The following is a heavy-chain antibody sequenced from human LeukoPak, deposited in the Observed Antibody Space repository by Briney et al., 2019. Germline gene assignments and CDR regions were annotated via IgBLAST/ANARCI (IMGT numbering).Heavy chain of an antibody. D-gene: IGHD6-19*01. CDR3: ARDGRSAVAGTWRYFDY. CDR2: TYYRSKWYN. J-gene: IGHJ4*02. V-gene: IGHV6-1*01. CDR1: GDSFSSNSAA. Sequence: SQTLSLTCAISGDSFSSNSAAWNWIRQSPSRGLEWLGRTYYRSKWYNGYAVSVKSRITINPDTSKSQFSLQLNSVTPEDTTVYYCARDGRSAVAGTWRYFDYWGQGTLVTVSS.